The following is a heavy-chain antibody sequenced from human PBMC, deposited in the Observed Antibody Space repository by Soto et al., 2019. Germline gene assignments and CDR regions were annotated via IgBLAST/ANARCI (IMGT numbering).Heavy chain of an antibody. V-gene: IGHV3-7*04. D-gene: IGHD1-26*01. J-gene: IGHJ4*02. CDR2: IKQDGSEK. Sequence: EVPLVESGGALVQPGGSLRLSCAASGFTFSNYWMSWFRQPPGKGLEWVANIKQDGSEKYYVDSVKGRFIISRDDAKNSLYLQMNSLIADDTAVYYCARYSGSYAVEYGGQGTLVTVSS. CDR3: ARYSGSYAVEY. CDR1: GFTFSNYW.